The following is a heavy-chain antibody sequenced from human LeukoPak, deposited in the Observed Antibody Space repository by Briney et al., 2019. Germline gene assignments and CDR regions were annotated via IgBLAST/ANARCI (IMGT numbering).Heavy chain of an antibody. D-gene: IGHD3-22*01. V-gene: IGHV4-4*07. CDR1: GGSISSYY. Sequence: SETLSLTCTVSGGSISSYYWSWIRQPAGKGLEWIGRIYTSGSTNYNPSLKSRVTMSVDTSKNQFSLKLSSVTAADTVVYYCARALSSGYYLNWFDPWGQGTLVTVSS. CDR3: ARALSSGYYLNWFDP. J-gene: IGHJ5*02. CDR2: IYTSGST.